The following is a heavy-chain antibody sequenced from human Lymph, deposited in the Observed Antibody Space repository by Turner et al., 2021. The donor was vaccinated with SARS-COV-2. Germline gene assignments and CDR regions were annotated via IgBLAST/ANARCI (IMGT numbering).Heavy chain of an antibody. V-gene: IGHV3-53*01. CDR2: IYSGGST. Sequence: EVQLVESGGGLIQPGGSLRLSRAASGFIVSSNYMSWVRQATGKGLEWVSLIYSGGSTYYADSVKGRFTISRDNSKNTLYLQMNSLRAEDTAVYYCARVLPYGDYFDYWGQGTLVTVSS. CDR3: ARVLPYGDYFDY. CDR1: GFIVSSNY. J-gene: IGHJ4*02. D-gene: IGHD4-17*01.